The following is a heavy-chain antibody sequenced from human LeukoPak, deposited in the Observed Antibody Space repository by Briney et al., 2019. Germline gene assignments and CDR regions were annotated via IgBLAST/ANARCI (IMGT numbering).Heavy chain of an antibody. D-gene: IGHD1-26*01. J-gene: IGHJ4*02. V-gene: IGHV4-31*03. CDR3: ARGLRGSYYRSLAY. CDR1: GGSISSGGYY. CDR2: IYYSGSA. Sequence: SQTLSLTCTVSGGSISSGGYYWSWIRQHPGKGLEWIGYIYYSGSAYYNPSLKSRVTISVDTSENQFSLKLSSVTAADTAVYYCARGLRGSYYRSLAYWGQGTLVTVSS.